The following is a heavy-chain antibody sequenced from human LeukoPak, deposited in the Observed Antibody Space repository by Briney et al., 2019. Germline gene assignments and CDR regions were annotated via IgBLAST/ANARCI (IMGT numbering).Heavy chain of an antibody. D-gene: IGHD1-26*01. Sequence: GGSLRLSCAASGFTFGSYGMPWVRQPPGKGLEWVAFIRYDGSYKNYADSVKGRFTISRDNSKNILYLQMNSLRAEDTAVYYCAKDQGVTTASDYWGQGTLVTASS. CDR2: IRYDGSYK. J-gene: IGHJ4*02. CDR3: AKDQGVTTASDY. V-gene: IGHV3-30*02. CDR1: GFTFGSYG.